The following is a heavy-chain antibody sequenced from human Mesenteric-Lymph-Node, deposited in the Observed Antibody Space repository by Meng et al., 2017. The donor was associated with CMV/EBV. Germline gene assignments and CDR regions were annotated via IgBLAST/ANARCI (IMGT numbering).Heavy chain of an antibody. Sequence: SETLSLTCTVSGVSVSSLSYQWSWIRQPPGKGLEYIGYIYNSGYKSGITNYNPSLKSRVTMSVDTSKNQLSLKLRSVTSADTAVYYCVGTSPQLVYYYHGLDVWGRGITVTVSS. D-gene: IGHD1-1*01. CDR2: IYNSGYKSGIT. J-gene: IGHJ6*02. V-gene: IGHV4-61*01. CDR3: VGTSPQLVYYYHGLDV. CDR1: GVSVSSLSYQ.